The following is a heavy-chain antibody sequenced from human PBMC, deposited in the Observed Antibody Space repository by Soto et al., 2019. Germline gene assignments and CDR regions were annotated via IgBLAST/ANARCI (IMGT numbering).Heavy chain of an antibody. D-gene: IGHD3-10*01. V-gene: IGHV1-18*01. J-gene: IGHJ4*02. CDR2: TRPNNGNT. CDR1: GYTFSIYG. CDR3: VRDLDGSGSYYTDY. Sequence: ASVKVSCKASGYTFSIYGINWVRQAPGQGLEWMGWTRPNNGNTKYAQNLQGRVTMTTDTSTSTAYMELRSLRPDDTAVYYCVRDLDGSGSYYTDYWGQGTLGTVSS.